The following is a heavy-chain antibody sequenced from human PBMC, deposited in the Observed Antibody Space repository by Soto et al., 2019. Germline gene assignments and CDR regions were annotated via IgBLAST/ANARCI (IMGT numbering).Heavy chain of an antibody. J-gene: IGHJ4*02. CDR3: ARTSARALRAYFDS. Sequence: VKVSCKASGGTFSSYAISWVRQAPGQGLEWMGGIIPIFGTANYAQEFQGRVTITADESTSTAYMELSSLRSEDTAVYYCARTSARALRAYFDSWGQGTLVTVSS. V-gene: IGHV1-69*13. CDR1: GGTFSSYA. CDR2: IIPIFGTA.